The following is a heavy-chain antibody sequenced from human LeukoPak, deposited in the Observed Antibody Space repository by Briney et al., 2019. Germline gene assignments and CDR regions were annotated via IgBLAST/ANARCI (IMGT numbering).Heavy chain of an antibody. CDR3: AREDSSGYYSAFDY. Sequence: SQTLSLTCAISRDSVYSNSSACNSVRQSPARGLGLLGMTYDRSKWYNDDALSVKCRITINPDTSKNQSSLKLNSVTPEDTAVYYCAREDSSGYYSAFDYWGQGTLVTVSS. CDR1: RDSVYSNSSA. CDR2: TYDRSKWYN. V-gene: IGHV6-1*01. J-gene: IGHJ4*02. D-gene: IGHD3-22*01.